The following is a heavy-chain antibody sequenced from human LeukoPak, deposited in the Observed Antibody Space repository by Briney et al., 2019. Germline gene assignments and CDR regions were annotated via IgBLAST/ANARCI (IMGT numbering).Heavy chain of an antibody. V-gene: IGHV3-21*01. Sequence: GGSLRLSCAASGFTFSSYSMNWVRQTPGKGLEWVSSISSSSSYIYYADSVKGRFTISRDNAKNSLYLQMNSLRAEDTAVYYCARDRSYYYDSSGYFDAFDIWGQGTMVTVSS. CDR3: ARDRSYYYDSSGYFDAFDI. CDR1: GFTFSSYS. D-gene: IGHD3-22*01. CDR2: ISSSSSYI. J-gene: IGHJ3*02.